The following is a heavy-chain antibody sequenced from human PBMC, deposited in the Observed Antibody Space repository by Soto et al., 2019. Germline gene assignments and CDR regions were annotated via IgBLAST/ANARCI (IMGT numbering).Heavy chain of an antibody. D-gene: IGHD2-2*01. CDR1: GFTFSSYA. CDR3: ERYQLKGMDV. J-gene: IGHJ6*02. Sequence: EVQLLESGGGLVQPGGSLRLSCAASGFTFSSYAMSWVRQAPGKGLEWVSAISGSGGSTYYADSVKGRFTISRDNSKNTLYLQMNSRRAEDTVVDYCERYQLKGMDVWGQGTMVTVSS. V-gene: IGHV3-23*01. CDR2: ISGSGGST.